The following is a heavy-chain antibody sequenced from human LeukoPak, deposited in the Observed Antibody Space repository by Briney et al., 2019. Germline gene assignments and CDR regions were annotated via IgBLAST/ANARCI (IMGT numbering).Heavy chain of an antibody. Sequence: SETLSLTCTVSGGSISSSSYYWGWIRQPPGKGLEWIGSIYYSGSTYYNPSLKSRVTIFVDTSKNQFSLKLSSVTAADTAVYYCARHHSPDTAMVIYSDYWGQGTLVTVSS. V-gene: IGHV4-39*01. CDR2: IYYSGST. J-gene: IGHJ4*02. CDR3: ARHHSPDTAMVIYSDY. CDR1: GGSISSSSYY. D-gene: IGHD5-18*01.